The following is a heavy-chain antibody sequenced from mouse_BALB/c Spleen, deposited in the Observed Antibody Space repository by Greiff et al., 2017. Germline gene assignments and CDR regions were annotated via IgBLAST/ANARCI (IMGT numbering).Heavy chain of an antibody. CDR3: ARCDGNYDYYAMDY. CDR2: ISYSGST. D-gene: IGHD2-1*01. CDR1: GYSITSDYA. Sequence: EVKLMESGPGLVKPSQSLSLTCTVTGYSITSDYAWNWIRQFPGNKLEWMGYISYSGSTSYNPSLKSRISITRDTSKNQFFLQLNSVTTEDTATYYCARCDGNYDYYAMDYWGQGTSVTVSS. J-gene: IGHJ4*01. V-gene: IGHV3-2*02.